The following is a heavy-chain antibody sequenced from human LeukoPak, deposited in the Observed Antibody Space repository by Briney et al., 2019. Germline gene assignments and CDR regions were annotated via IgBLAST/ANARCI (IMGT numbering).Heavy chain of an antibody. D-gene: IGHD5-24*01. CDR1: GYIFTNYG. V-gene: IGHV1-18*01. Sequence: GASVKVSCKASGYIFTNYGITWVRQAPGQGLEWMGWINGYQGSTKYAQNFQGRVIMTIDTSTSTAYMDLRSLRSDDTAMYFCARSELGTITAGPFNYWGQGTLVAVSS. CDR2: INGYQGST. CDR3: ARSELGTITAGPFNY. J-gene: IGHJ4*02.